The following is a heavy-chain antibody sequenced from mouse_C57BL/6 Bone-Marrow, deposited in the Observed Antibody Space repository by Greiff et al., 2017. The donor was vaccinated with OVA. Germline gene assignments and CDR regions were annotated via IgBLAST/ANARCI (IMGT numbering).Heavy chain of an antibody. CDR2: IYPGGGYT. Sequence: QVQLQQSGAELVRPGTSVKMSCKASGYTFTNYWIGWAKQRPGHGLEWIGDIYPGGGYTNYNEKFKGKATLTADKSSSTAYMQFSSLTSEDSAIYYCARSNYIWYFDVWGTGTTVTVSS. CDR1: GYTFTNYW. V-gene: IGHV1-63*01. CDR3: ARSNYIWYFDV. D-gene: IGHD2-12*01. J-gene: IGHJ1*03.